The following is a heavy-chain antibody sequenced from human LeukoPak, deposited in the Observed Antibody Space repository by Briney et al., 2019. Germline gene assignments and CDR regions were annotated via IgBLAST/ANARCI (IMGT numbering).Heavy chain of an antibody. Sequence: TASETLSLTCTVSGGSISSYYWSWIRQPPGKGLEWIGYIYYSGSTNYNPSLKSRVTISVDTSKNQFSLKLSSVTAADTAVYYCARAVTTKTLEYDYWGQGTLVTVSS. V-gene: IGHV4-59*01. CDR2: IYYSGST. CDR3: ARAVTTKTLEYDY. J-gene: IGHJ4*02. D-gene: IGHD4-17*01. CDR1: GGSISSYY.